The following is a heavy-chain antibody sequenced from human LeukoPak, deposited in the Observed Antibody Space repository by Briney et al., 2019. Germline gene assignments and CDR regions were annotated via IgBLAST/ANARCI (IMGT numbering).Heavy chain of an antibody. CDR2: IIPIFGTA. D-gene: IGHD4-17*01. CDR1: GGTFSSYA. V-gene: IGHV1-69*06. CDR3: ARDRYRVLFSHDYGDRWDAFDI. Sequence: SVKVSCKASGGTFSSYAISWVRQAPGQGLEWMGGIIPIFGTANYAQKFQGRVTITADKSTSTAYMELCSLRSEDMAVYYCARDRYRVLFSHDYGDRWDAFDIWGQGTMVTVSS. J-gene: IGHJ3*02.